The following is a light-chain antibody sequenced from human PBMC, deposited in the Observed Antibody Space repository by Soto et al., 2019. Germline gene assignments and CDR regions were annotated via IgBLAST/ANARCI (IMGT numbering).Light chain of an antibody. J-gene: IGLJ3*02. CDR3: SSYTSSSSLKWV. CDR1: GSDVGGYNY. Sequence: QSALTQPASVSRSPGQSITISCTGTGSDVGGYNYVSWYQQHPGKAPKLMIYEVSNRPSGVSNRFSGSKSGNTASLTISGLQAEDEADYYCSSYTSSSSLKWVFGGGTKVTVL. CDR2: EVS. V-gene: IGLV2-14*01.